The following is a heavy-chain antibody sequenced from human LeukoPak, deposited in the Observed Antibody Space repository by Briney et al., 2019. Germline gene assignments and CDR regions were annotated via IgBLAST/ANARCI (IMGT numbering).Heavy chain of an antibody. CDR2: IRYDGGDK. V-gene: IGHV3-30*02. CDR3: ASSEKDEVLRFLEWSPGFDY. D-gene: IGHD3-3*01. Sequence: GGSLRLSCAASGFTFNSYGMHWVRQAPGKGLEFVAYIRYDGGDKYYADSVRGRFTISRDNSKNTLYLQMNSLRAEDTAVYYCASSEKDEVLRFLEWSPGFDYWGQGTLVTVSS. J-gene: IGHJ4*02. CDR1: GFTFNSYG.